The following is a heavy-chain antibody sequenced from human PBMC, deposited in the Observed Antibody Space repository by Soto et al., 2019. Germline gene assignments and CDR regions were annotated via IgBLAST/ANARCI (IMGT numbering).Heavy chain of an antibody. V-gene: IGHV3-11*05. D-gene: IGHD3-9*01. J-gene: IGHJ3*02. CDR1: GFTFSDYY. CDR3: ARVGSYYDILTGYYTSMAFDI. Sequence: QVQLVESGGGLVKPGGSLRLSCAASGFTFSDYYMSWIRQAPGKGLEWVSYISSSSSYTNYADSVKGRFTISRDNAKNSLYLQMNSLRAEDTAVYYCARVGSYYDILTGYYTSMAFDIWGQGTMVTVSS. CDR2: ISSSSSYT.